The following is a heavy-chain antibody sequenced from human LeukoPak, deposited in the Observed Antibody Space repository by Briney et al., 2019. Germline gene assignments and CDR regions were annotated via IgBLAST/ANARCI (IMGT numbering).Heavy chain of an antibody. CDR3: ARDGTAPGLYFDL. D-gene: IGHD6-13*01. CDR2: IEQDGSEK. J-gene: IGHJ4*01. V-gene: IGHV3-7*01. CDR1: GFTFSSYW. Sequence: GGSLRLSCAVSGFTFSSYWMNWVRQAPGKGLEWVASIEQDGSEKSYVDSVKGRFTISRDNAKNSLYLQMTSLRAEDTAVYYCARDGTAPGLYFDLWGQGTLVTVSS.